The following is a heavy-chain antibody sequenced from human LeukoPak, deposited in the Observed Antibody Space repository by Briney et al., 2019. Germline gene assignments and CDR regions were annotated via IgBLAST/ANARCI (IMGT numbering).Heavy chain of an antibody. V-gene: IGHV4-38-2*01. D-gene: IGHD3-22*01. CDR2: VYHSGST. J-gene: IGHJ4*02. CDR3: ARNDSSGYFDY. CDR1: DYSISSGNY. Sequence: SETLSLTCAVSDYSISSGNYWGWIRQPPGKVLEWIGSVYHSGSTHYSPSLKSRVTIAVDTSKNQFSLKLSSVTAADTAVYYCARNDSSGYFDYWGQGTLVTVSS.